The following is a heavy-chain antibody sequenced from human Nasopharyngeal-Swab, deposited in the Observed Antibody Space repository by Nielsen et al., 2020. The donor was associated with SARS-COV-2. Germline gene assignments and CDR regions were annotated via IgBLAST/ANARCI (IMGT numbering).Heavy chain of an antibody. Sequence: GESLKISCAASGFTFSTYAMSWVRQAPGKGPEWVSGISFGASSTYYADSVKGRFTISRDNSKNTLYLQMSSLRADDTAVYYCAKVGGGVGYWGQGALVTVSS. J-gene: IGHJ4*02. CDR3: AKVGGGVGY. D-gene: IGHD3-16*01. CDR1: GFTFSTYA. V-gene: IGHV3-23*01. CDR2: ISFGASST.